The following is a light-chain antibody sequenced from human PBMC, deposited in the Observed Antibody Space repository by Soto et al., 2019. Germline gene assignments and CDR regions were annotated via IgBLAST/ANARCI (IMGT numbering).Light chain of an antibody. V-gene: IGLV2-14*01. Sequence: QSVLTQPASVSGSPGQSITISCTGTSSDVGGYNFVSWYQHHPGKAPKLIIYEVSNRPSGVSNRFSGSKSGNTASLTISGLQAEDEADYYCSSYTSSSTLWVFGTGTKVTVL. CDR1: SSDVGGYNF. CDR3: SSYTSSSTLWV. CDR2: EVS. J-gene: IGLJ1*01.